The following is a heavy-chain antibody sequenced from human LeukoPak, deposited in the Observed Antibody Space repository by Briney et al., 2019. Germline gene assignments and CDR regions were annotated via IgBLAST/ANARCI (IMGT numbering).Heavy chain of an antibody. CDR1: GFTFSSYG. D-gene: IGHD2-2*01. CDR2: IWYDGSNK. Sequence: GALRLSCAASGFTFSSYGMHWVRQAPGMGLEWVAVIWYDGSNKYYADSVKGRFTISRDNSKNTLYLQMNSLRAEDTAVYYCARGLRYCSSTSCYTNWFDPWGQGTLVTVSS. J-gene: IGHJ5*02. V-gene: IGHV3-33*01. CDR3: ARGLRYCSSTSCYTNWFDP.